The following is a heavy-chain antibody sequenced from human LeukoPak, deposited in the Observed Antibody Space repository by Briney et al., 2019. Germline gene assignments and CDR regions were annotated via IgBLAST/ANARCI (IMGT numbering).Heavy chain of an antibody. V-gene: IGHV3-21*01. Sequence: GGSLRLSCAASGFAFSRYSMNRVRQAPGKGLEWVSSISYSGPHMFYADSVRGRFTISRDNAENSLFLQMNSLRAEDTAVYFCASNDYRDEGIDSWGQGTLVTVSS. D-gene: IGHD4-17*01. CDR3: ASNDYRDEGIDS. J-gene: IGHJ4*02. CDR1: GFAFSRYS. CDR2: ISYSGPHM.